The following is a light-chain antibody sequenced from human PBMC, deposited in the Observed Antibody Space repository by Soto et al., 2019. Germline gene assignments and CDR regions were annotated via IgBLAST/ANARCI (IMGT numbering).Light chain of an antibody. V-gene: IGKV1-5*03. J-gene: IGKJ1*01. CDR2: KAS. Sequence: DIQMTQSPSTLSGSVGDRVTITCRASQTISSWLAWYQQKPGKAPKLLIYKASTLKSGVPSRFSGSGSGTEFTLTISSLQPDDFAVYYCQQRSNWPPWTLGQGTKV. CDR1: QTISSW. CDR3: QQRSNWPPWT.